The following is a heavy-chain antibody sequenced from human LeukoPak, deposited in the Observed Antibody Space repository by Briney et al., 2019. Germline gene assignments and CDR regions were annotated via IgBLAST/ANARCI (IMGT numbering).Heavy chain of an antibody. D-gene: IGHD6-19*01. V-gene: IGHV5-51*01. CDR3: ATSREVAASHAFDI. CDR2: LYPGDSGA. Sequence: GESLKISCKGSGYRFTNYWIGWVRQMPGKGLEWMGMLYPGDSGARFSPSFQGRVTMSVDRSINTAYLQWSSLRASDTAMYYCATSREVAASHAFDIWGQGTVVTVSS. CDR1: GYRFTNYW. J-gene: IGHJ3*02.